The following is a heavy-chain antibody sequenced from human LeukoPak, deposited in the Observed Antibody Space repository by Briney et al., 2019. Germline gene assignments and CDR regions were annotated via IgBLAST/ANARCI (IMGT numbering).Heavy chain of an antibody. V-gene: IGHV3-21*01. CDR3: ATTGVAAAGTWSFDY. CDR1: GFTFSRHS. J-gene: IGHJ4*02. CDR2: ISSSSSYI. Sequence: GGSLRLSCAASGFTFSRHSMNWVRQAPGKGLEWVSSISSSSSYIYYADSVKGRFTISRDNAKNSMYLQMNNLRAEDTAVYYCATTGVAAAGTWSFDYWGQGVVVTVSS. D-gene: IGHD6-13*01.